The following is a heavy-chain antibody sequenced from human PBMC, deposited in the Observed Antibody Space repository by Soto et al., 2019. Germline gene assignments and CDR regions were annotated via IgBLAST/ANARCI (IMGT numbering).Heavy chain of an antibody. V-gene: IGHV3-11*05. CDR1: GFTFSDYY. J-gene: IGHJ4*02. CDR3: ARDHHRYSGYDYVDY. D-gene: IGHD5-12*01. CDR2: ISSSSSYT. Sequence: GESLKISCLAAGFTFSDYYMSWIRQAPGKGLEWVSYISSSSSYTNYADSVKGRFTISRDNAKNSLYLQMNSLRAEDTAVYYCARDHHRYSGYDYVDYWGQGTLVTVSS.